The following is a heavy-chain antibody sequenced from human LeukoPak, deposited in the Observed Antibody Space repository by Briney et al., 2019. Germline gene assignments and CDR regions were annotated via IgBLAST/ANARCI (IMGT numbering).Heavy chain of an antibody. CDR2: ISGPAFTT. D-gene: IGHD5-24*01. V-gene: IGHV3-23*01. CDR3: AKAGVELATISPFDI. CDR1: GFTFSSYS. J-gene: IGHJ3*02. Sequence: GGSLRLSCAASGFTFSSYSMNWVRRAPGKGLDWVSAISGPAFTTYYADSVKGRFTVSRDNSKETLYLQMNSLTAEDTAVYYCAKAGVELATISPFDIWGQGTMVTVSS.